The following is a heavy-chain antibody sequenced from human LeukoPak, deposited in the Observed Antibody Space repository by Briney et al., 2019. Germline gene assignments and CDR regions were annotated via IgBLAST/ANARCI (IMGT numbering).Heavy chain of an antibody. CDR2: IFSRGST. J-gene: IGHJ6*02. D-gene: IGHD2-8*01. CDR1: GGSIRSYY. V-gene: IGHV4-59*08. Sequence: AETLSLTCSVSGGSIRSYYWSWIRQPPGKGLEWIGYIFSRGSTNYNPSLKSRVTVSVDMSKNQFSLKLSSVTAADTAVYYCARHYTYYYGLDVGGQGTSVTVS. CDR3: ARHYTYYYGLDV.